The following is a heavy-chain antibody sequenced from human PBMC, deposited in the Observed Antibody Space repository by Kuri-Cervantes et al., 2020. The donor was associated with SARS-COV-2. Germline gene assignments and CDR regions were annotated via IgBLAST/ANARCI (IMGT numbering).Heavy chain of an antibody. CDR1: GFTFSSYD. V-gene: IGHV3-13*01. D-gene: IGHD2-15*01. Sequence: GESLKISCAASGFTFSSYDMHWVRQATGKGLEWVSAIGTAGDTYYPGSVKGRFTISRENAKNSLYLQMNSLRAEDTAVYYCARGDLGYCSGGSCYNWFDPWGHGTLVTVSS. CDR2: IGTAGDT. CDR3: ARGDLGYCSGGSCYNWFDP. J-gene: IGHJ5*02.